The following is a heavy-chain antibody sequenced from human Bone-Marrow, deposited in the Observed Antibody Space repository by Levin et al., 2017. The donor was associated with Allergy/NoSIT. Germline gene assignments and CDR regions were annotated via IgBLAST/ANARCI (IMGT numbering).Heavy chain of an antibody. V-gene: IGHV1-18*01. J-gene: IGHJ4*02. Sequence: ASVKVSCKASGYTFTSYGISWVRQAPGQGLEWMGWISAYNGNTNYAQKLQGRVTMTTDTSTSTAYMELRSLRSDDTAVYYCAREGPGVPAAIDMPFDYWGQGTLVTVSS. CDR1: GYTFTSYG. D-gene: IGHD2-2*01. CDR3: AREGPGVPAAIDMPFDY. CDR2: ISAYNGNT.